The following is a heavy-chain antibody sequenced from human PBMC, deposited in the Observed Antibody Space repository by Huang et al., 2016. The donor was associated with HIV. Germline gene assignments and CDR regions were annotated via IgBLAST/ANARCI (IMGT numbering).Heavy chain of an antibody. D-gene: IGHD2-15*01. Sequence: QVQLVQSGAEVKKPGASVKVSCKASGYTFNNYDINWVRQAPGQGLEWMGGMNHNSGNTGYGRKFQGRVTMTRSTSRSTAYMELSRLRFEDTAVYYCATLPPVNYGRSGGRVRDYWGQGSLVTVSS. CDR1: GYTFNNYD. CDR2: MNHNSGNT. J-gene: IGHJ4*02. CDR3: ATLPPVNYGRSGGRVRDY. V-gene: IGHV1-8*01.